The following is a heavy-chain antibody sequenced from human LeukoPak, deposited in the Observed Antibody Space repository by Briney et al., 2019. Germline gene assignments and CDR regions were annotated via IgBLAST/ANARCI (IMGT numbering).Heavy chain of an antibody. CDR1: GGSITSYY. D-gene: IGHD3-10*01. CDR2: FYYSGST. CDR3: ARAGPGNTFDI. Sequence: SQTLSLTCAVSGGSITSYYWSWIRQPPGKGLGWIGYFYYSGSTNYNPSLQSRVTISVDTSKNQFSLELSSVTAADTAVYYCARAGPGNTFDIWGQGTMVTVSS. J-gene: IGHJ3*02. V-gene: IGHV4-59*01.